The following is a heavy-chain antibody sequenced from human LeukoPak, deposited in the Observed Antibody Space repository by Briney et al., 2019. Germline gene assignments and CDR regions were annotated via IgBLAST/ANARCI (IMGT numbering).Heavy chain of an antibody. V-gene: IGHV3-33*01. D-gene: IGHD3-22*01. J-gene: IGHJ3*02. Sequence: PGGSLRLSCAASGFTFSSYGMHWVRQAPGKGLEWVAVIWYDGSNKYYVDSVQGRFTISRDNSKNTLHLQMSSLRAEDTAVYYCARGDYYDSSGYYFPDAFDIWGQGTMVTVSS. CDR3: ARGDYYDSSGYYFPDAFDI. CDR2: IWYDGSNK. CDR1: GFTFSSYG.